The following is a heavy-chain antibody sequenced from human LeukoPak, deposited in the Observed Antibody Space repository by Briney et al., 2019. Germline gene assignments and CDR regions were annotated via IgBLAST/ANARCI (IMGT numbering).Heavy chain of an antibody. V-gene: IGHV4-30-4*08. J-gene: IGHJ4*02. Sequence: SQTLSLTCTVSGGSISSGDYYWSWIRQPPGKGLEWIGYIYYSGSTYYNPSLKSRVTISVDTSKNQFSLKLSSVTAAATVAYYCASGLCSSTSCSDYWGQGTLVTVSS. D-gene: IGHD2-2*01. CDR3: ASGLCSSTSCSDY. CDR1: GGSISSGDYY. CDR2: IYYSGST.